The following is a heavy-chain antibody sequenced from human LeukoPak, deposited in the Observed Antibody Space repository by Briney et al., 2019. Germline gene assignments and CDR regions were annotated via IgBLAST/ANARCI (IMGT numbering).Heavy chain of an antibody. CDR1: GGSISSGSYY. V-gene: IGHV4-61*02. D-gene: IGHD3-16*01. J-gene: IGHJ5*02. CDR3: ARDLGAGEYNWFDP. Sequence: SETLSLTCTVSGGSISSGSYYWSWIRQPAGKGLEWIGRIYTSGSTNYNPSLKSRVTISVDTSKNQFSLKLSSVTAADTAVYYCARDLGAGEYNWFDPWGQGTLVTVSS. CDR2: IYTSGST.